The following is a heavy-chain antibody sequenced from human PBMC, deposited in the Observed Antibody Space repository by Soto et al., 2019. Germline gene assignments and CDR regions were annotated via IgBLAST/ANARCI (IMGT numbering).Heavy chain of an antibody. Sequence: GGSLRLSCAASGFTFDDYAMHWVRQAPGKGLEWVSGISWNSGSIGYADSVKGRFTISRDNAKNSLYLQMNSLRAEDTALYYCAKVILHYYDSSGYSNAFDIWGQGTMVTVSS. V-gene: IGHV3-9*01. J-gene: IGHJ3*02. CDR1: GFTFDDYA. CDR3: AKVILHYYDSSGYSNAFDI. CDR2: ISWNSGSI. D-gene: IGHD3-22*01.